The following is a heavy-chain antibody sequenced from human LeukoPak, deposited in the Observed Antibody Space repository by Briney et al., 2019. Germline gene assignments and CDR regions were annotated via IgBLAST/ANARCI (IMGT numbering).Heavy chain of an antibody. J-gene: IGHJ4*02. CDR1: GFTVSSNY. Sequence: PGGSLRLSCAASGFTVSSNYMSWVRQAPGKGLEWGSVIYSGGSAYYADSVKGRFTISRDNSKNTLYLQMNSLRAEDTAVYYCARDLLSGSYVDYWGQGTLVTVSS. D-gene: IGHD1-26*01. CDR2: IYSGGSA. CDR3: ARDLLSGSYVDY. V-gene: IGHV3-53*01.